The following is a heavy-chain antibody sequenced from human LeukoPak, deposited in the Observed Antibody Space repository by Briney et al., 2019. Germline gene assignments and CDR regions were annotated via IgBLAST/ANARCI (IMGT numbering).Heavy chain of an antibody. V-gene: IGHV1-2*02. CDR2: INPKSGGT. CDR1: GYTFTGYY. J-gene: IGHJ4*02. CDR3: ARSPDILTGENFDY. Sequence: GASVKVSCKASGYTFTGYYMYWVRQAPGQGLDWMGWINPKSGGTNYAQKFHDRVTMTRDTSIRTAYMEVSRLRSDDTAVYYCARSPDILTGENFDYWGQGTLVTVSS. D-gene: IGHD3-9*01.